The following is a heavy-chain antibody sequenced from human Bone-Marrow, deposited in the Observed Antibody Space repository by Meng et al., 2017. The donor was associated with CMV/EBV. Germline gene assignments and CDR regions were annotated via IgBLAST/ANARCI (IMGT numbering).Heavy chain of an antibody. V-gene: IGHV1-69*02. D-gene: IGHD6-6*01. CDR3: ARARGRGSSSSGRPYYFDY. J-gene: IGHJ4*02. CDR1: GGTFSSYT. Sequence: SVKVSCKASGGTFSSYTISWVRQAPGQGLEWMGRIIPILGIANYAQKFQGRVTITADKSTSTAYMELSSLRSEDTAVYYCARARGRGSSSSGRPYYFDYWGQGTLVTVSS. CDR2: IIPILGIA.